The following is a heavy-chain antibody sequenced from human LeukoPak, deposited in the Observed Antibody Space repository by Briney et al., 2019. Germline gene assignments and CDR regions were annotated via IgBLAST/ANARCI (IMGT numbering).Heavy chain of an antibody. CDR2: IFYGGST. V-gene: IGHV4-39*07. Sequence: SETLSLTCTVSGGSISNSSYYWGWIRQPPGKGLEWIGSIFYGGSTYYNPSLKSRVTISVDTSKNQFSLKLSSVTAADTAVYYCARGGTLYSSTWWGQGTLVTVSS. D-gene: IGHD6-13*01. CDR1: GGSISNSSYY. J-gene: IGHJ4*02. CDR3: ARGGTLYSSTW.